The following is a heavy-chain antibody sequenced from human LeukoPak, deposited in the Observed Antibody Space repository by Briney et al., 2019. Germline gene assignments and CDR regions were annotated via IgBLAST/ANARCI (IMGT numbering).Heavy chain of an antibody. V-gene: IGHV4-34*01. Sequence: SETLSLTCAVYVGSFSGYYWSWIRQPPGKGLEWIGEINHRGSTNYNPSLKSRVTISVDTSKNQFSLTLSSVTAADTAVYYCARKRVSGASSPPDYWGQGTLVTVSS. D-gene: IGHD1-26*01. CDR3: ARKRVSGASSPPDY. CDR2: INHRGST. CDR1: VGSFSGYY. J-gene: IGHJ4*02.